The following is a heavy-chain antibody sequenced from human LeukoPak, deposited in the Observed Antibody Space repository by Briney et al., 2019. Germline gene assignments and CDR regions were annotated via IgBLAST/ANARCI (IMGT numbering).Heavy chain of an antibody. D-gene: IGHD3/OR15-3a*01. J-gene: IGHJ6*03. V-gene: IGHV4-34*01. CDR1: GGSFSGYY. Sequence: SSETLSLTCAVYGGSFSGYYWSWIRQPPGKGLEWIGEINHSGSTNYNPSLKSRVTISVDTSKNQFSLKLSSVTAADTAVYYCARSGRSWTQLVAYMDVWGKGTTVTVSS. CDR2: INHSGST. CDR3: ARSGRSWTQLVAYMDV.